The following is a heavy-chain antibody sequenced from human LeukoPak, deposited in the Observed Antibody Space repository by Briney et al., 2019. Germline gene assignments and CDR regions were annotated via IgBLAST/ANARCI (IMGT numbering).Heavy chain of an antibody. V-gene: IGHV1-69*06. J-gene: IGHJ5*02. CDR3: ASPEDDILTGYYT. CDR2: IIPIFGTA. D-gene: IGHD3-9*01. Sequence: SVKVSCKASGYTFTGYYMHWVRQAPGQGLEWMGGIIPIFGTANYAQKFQGRVTITADKSTSTAYMELSSLRSEDTAVYYCASPEDDILTGYYTWGQGTLVTVSS. CDR1: GYTFTGYY.